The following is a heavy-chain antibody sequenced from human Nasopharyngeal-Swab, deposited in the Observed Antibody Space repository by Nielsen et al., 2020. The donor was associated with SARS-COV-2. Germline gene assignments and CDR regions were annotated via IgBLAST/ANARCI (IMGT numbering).Heavy chain of an antibody. J-gene: IGHJ4*02. CDR2: IDNDGSST. Sequence: GESLKISCPVSGFTFTDYWMHWLRQSPGKGPVWLSRIDNDGSSTTYADSVRGRFTNSRDNARNTLFLQLHSLRAEDTAVYYCARESYSWSWYGPDYWGQGTQVTVSS. CDR3: ARESYSWSWYGPDY. D-gene: IGHD1-26*01. CDR1: GFTFTDYW. V-gene: IGHV3-74*03.